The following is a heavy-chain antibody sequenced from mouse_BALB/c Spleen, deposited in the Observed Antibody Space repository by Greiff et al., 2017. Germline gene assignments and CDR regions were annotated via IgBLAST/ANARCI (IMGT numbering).Heavy chain of an antibody. J-gene: IGHJ4*01. Sequence: EVKLMESGPGLVKPSQSLSLTCTVTGYSITSDYAWNWIRQFPGNKLEWMGYISYSGSTSYNPSLKSRISITRDTSKNQFFLQLNSVTTEDTATYYCARYMITMDYWGQGTSVTVSS. CDR1: GYSITSDYA. CDR3: ARYMITMDY. V-gene: IGHV3-2*02. D-gene: IGHD2-4*01. CDR2: ISYSGST.